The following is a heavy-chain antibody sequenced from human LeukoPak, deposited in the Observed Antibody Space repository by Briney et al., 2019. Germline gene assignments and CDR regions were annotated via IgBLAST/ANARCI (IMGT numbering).Heavy chain of an antibody. CDR3: AKEKRDSTGWINFDY. V-gene: IGHV3-30*18. Sequence: GGSLRLSCEPSGFTFSRVSMHWVRQVPGKGLEWVALISRDGGTTYYADSVEGRFTISRDNSMNTLYLQMNSLRVEDTALYYCAKEKRDSTGWINFDYWGQGTLVAASS. CDR1: GFTFSRVS. J-gene: IGHJ4*02. CDR2: ISRDGGTT. D-gene: IGHD3-22*01.